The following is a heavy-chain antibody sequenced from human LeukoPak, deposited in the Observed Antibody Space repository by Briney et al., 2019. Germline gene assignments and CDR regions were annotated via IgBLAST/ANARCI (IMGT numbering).Heavy chain of an antibody. V-gene: IGHV3-74*01. Sequence: SGGSLRLPRASSGFTFSSYCLHWVRQPSAKGLVWVSRINSDGSSTNYADSVKGRFTISRDNAKNTLYLQMYSLSAEDTAVYYCAREDRYYYYGMDVWGQGTTVTVSS. J-gene: IGHJ6*02. CDR1: GFTFSSYC. CDR3: AREDRYYYYGMDV. CDR2: INSDGSST.